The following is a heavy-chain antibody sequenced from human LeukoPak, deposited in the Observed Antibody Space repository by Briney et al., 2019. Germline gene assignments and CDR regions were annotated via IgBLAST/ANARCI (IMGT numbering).Heavy chain of an antibody. Sequence: SETLSLTCAVYGGSFSGYYWSWIRQPPGKGLEWIGEINHSGSTNYNLSLKSRVTISVDTSKNQFSLKLSSVTAADTAVYYCARGIAAAGKGAGYWGQGTLVTVSS. CDR3: ARGIAAAGKGAGY. V-gene: IGHV4-34*01. D-gene: IGHD6-13*01. J-gene: IGHJ4*02. CDR1: GGSFSGYY. CDR2: INHSGST.